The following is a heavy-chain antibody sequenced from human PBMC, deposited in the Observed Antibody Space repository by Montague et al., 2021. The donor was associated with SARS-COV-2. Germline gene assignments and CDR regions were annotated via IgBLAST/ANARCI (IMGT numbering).Heavy chain of an antibody. Sequence: SLRLSCAASGFTLSSHWMHWVRQAPGEGLVWVSRINSDGRNLGYADSVKGRFTISRDNAQNTLYLQMNSLRAEDTAVYYCARDRVVGVTTNTLDIWSQGTMVTVSS. CDR3: ARDRVVGVTTNTLDI. CDR1: GFTLSSHW. D-gene: IGHD3-22*01. CDR2: INSDGRNL. V-gene: IGHV3-74*01. J-gene: IGHJ3*02.